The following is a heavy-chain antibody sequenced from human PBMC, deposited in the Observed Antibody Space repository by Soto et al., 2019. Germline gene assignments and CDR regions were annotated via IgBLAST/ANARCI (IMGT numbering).Heavy chain of an antibody. V-gene: IGHV4-34*01. J-gene: IGHJ4*02. CDR3: ARGPYYDFWSGYYTY. CDR2: INHSGST. D-gene: IGHD3-3*01. Sequence: QVQLQQWGAGLLKPSETLSLTCAVYGGSFSGYYWSWIRQPPGKGLEWIGEINHSGSTNYNPSHKSRVTISVDTSKNQFSLKLSSVTAADTAVYYCARGPYYDFWSGYYTYWGQGTLVTVSS. CDR1: GGSFSGYY.